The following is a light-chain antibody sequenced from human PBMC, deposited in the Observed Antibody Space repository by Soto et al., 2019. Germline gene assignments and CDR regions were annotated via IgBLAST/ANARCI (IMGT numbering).Light chain of an antibody. V-gene: IGLV1-44*01. CDR1: SSNIGSNI. CDR3: AAWDDRLDVYV. J-gene: IGLJ1*01. CDR2: STS. Sequence: QPVLTQPPSASGTPGQIVAISCSGSSSNIGSNIVTWYQQLPGTAPKLLIYSTSQRSSGVPGRFSGSKSGASASLSISGLQSEDEADYYCAAWDDRLDVYVFGTGTKLTVL.